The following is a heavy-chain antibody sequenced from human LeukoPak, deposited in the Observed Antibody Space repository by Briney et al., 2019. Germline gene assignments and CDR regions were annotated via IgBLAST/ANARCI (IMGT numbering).Heavy chain of an antibody. D-gene: IGHD1/OR15-1a*01. CDR1: GFTFSSYA. Sequence: GGSLRLSCAASGFTFSSYAMHWVRLAPGKGLEWVAVISYDGSNKYYADSVKGRFTISRDNSKNTVYVQMNSLRADDTAVYYCTKAAGITGTSRDNWFDPWGQGTLVIVSS. V-gene: IGHV3-30*04. J-gene: IGHJ5*02. CDR2: ISYDGSNK. CDR3: TKAAGITGTSRDNWFDP.